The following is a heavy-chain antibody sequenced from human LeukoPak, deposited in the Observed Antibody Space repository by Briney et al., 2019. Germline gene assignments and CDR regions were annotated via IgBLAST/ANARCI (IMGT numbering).Heavy chain of an antibody. CDR3: ARAQVDTAMPTGS. V-gene: IGHV1-8*01. D-gene: IGHD5-18*01. CDR2: MNPNSGDT. Sequence: ASVKVSCKASGYTFTSYDINWVRQATGQGLEWMGWMNPNSGDTGYAQKFQGRVTMTRNTSISTAYMELNSLRAEDTAVYYCARAQVDTAMPTGSWGQGSLVTVSS. CDR1: GYTFTSYD. J-gene: IGHJ5*02.